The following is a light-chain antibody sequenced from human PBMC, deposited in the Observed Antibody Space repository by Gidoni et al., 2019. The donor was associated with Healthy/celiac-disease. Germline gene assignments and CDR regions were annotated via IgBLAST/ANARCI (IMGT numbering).Light chain of an antibody. J-gene: IGLJ1*01. CDR2: EVS. CDR3: SSYTISSTRV. Sequence: QSALTPPASVSGYPGPAITLSCTGTSSDVGGYHYVAWYQQHPGKAPKLIIYEVSKRPSGVSNRFSGSKSGNTASLTISGLQAEDEADYYCSSYTISSTRVFGTGTKFTVL. V-gene: IGLV2-14*01. CDR1: SSDVGGYHY.